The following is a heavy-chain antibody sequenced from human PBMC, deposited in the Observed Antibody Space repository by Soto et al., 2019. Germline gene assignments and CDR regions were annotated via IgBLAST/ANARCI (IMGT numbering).Heavy chain of an antibody. J-gene: IGHJ4*02. CDR1: GGSISSSSYY. V-gene: IGHV4-39*01. CDR2: IYYSGST. Sequence: QLQLQESGPGLVKPSETLSLTCTVSGGSISSSSYYWGWIRQPPGKGLEWIGSIYYSGSTYYNPSLKSRVTISVDTSKNQFSRKLSSVTAADTAVYYCARRRGDLGWYFDYWGQGTLVTVSS. CDR3: ARRRGDLGWYFDY. D-gene: IGHD4-17*01.